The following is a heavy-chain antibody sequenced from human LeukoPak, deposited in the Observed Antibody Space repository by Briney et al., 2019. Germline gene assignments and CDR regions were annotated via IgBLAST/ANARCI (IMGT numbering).Heavy chain of an antibody. V-gene: IGHV1-2*02. CDR1: GYTFTGYY. Sequence: GASVKLSCKASGYTFTGYYMHWVRQAPGQGLEWMGWINPNSGGTNYAQKFQGRVTMTRDTSISTAYMELSRLRSDDTAVYYCARGHYYDSSGDYSQPDYWGQGTLVTVSS. CDR2: INPNSGGT. J-gene: IGHJ4*02. CDR3: ARGHYYDSSGDYSQPDY. D-gene: IGHD3-22*01.